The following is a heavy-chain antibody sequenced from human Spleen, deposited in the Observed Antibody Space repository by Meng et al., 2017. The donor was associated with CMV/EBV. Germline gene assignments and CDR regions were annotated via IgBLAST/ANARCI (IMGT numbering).Heavy chain of an antibody. V-gene: IGHV3-74*01. CDR1: GFTFSNCW. CDR2: ISSDGSSI. J-gene: IGHJ4*02. Sequence: SGFTFSNCWVHGVRHAPGKRLVWVSRISSDGSSINYADSVKGRFTISRDNAKNTLYLQMNSLRAEDTAVYYCARDPATNWGGQALDYWGQGTLVTVSS. D-gene: IGHD7-27*01. CDR3: ARDPATNWGGQALDY.